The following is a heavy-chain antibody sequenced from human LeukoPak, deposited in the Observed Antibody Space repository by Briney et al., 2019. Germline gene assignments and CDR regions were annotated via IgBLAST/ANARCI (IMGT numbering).Heavy chain of an antibody. Sequence: GGSLRLSCSASGFTFSRYAMHWVRQPPRKGLEYVSAITNDGRSTYYADSVKGRFTISRDNSKNTLYLQMSSLRAEDAAVYYCASTYSYDSSGYYPFDYWGQGTLVTVPS. CDR2: ITNDGRST. CDR3: ASTYSYDSSGYYPFDY. V-gene: IGHV3-64D*06. D-gene: IGHD3-22*01. CDR1: GFTFSRYA. J-gene: IGHJ4*02.